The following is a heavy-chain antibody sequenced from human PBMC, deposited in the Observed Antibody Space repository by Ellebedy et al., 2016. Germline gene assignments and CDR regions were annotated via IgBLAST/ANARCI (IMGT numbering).Heavy chain of an antibody. Sequence: SVKGRFTISRDNSENILLLQMNSLRAEDTAVYYCARGASSLAFDYWGQGTLVTVSS. D-gene: IGHD1-26*01. CDR3: ARGASSLAFDY. V-gene: IGHV3-23*01. J-gene: IGHJ4*02.